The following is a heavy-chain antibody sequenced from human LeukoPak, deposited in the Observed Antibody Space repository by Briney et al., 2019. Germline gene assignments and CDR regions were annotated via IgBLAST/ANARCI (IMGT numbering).Heavy chain of an antibody. D-gene: IGHD6-6*01. CDR1: GYTFTSYA. CDR3: ATGIAARPYYYYGMDV. J-gene: IGHJ6*02. Sequence: ASVKVSCTASGYTFTSYAMHWVRQAPGQRLEWMGWINAVNGNTKYSQKSQGRVTITRDTSASTAYMELSSLRSEDTAVYYCATGIAARPYYYYGMDVWGQGTTVTVSS. CDR2: INAVNGNT. V-gene: IGHV1-3*01.